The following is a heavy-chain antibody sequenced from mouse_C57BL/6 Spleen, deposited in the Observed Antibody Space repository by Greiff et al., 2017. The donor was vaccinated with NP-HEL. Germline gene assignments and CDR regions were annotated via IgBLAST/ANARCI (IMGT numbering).Heavy chain of an antibody. V-gene: IGHV1-15*01. CDR3: TTLYGSSYAWFAY. D-gene: IGHD1-1*01. CDR1: GYTFTDYE. J-gene: IGHJ3*01. CDR2: IDPETGGT. Sequence: QVQLKESGAELVRPGASVTLSCKASGYTFTDYEMHWVKQTPVHGLEWIGAIDPETGGTAYNQKFKGKAILTADKSSSTAYMELRSLTSEDSAVYYCTTLYGSSYAWFAYWGQGTLVTVSA.